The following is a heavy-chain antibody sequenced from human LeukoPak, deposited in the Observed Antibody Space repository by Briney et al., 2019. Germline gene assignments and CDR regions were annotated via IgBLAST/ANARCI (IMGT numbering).Heavy chain of an antibody. CDR3: ARALDYYDSRGYPFDY. D-gene: IGHD3-22*01. Sequence: SETLSLTCTVSGGSISSSSYYWSWIRQPAGKGLEWIGRLYTSGSTNYNPSLKSRITISVDTSKNQFSLKLSSVTAADTAVYYCARALDYYDSRGYPFDYWGQGTLVTVSS. J-gene: IGHJ4*02. V-gene: IGHV4-61*02. CDR2: LYTSGST. CDR1: GGSISSSSYY.